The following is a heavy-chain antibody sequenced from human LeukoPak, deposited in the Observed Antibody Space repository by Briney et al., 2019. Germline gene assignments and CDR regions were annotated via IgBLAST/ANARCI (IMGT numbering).Heavy chain of an antibody. Sequence: GGSLRLSCAASGFTFSYYAMSWVRQAPGKGLEWVSAISGSGGSTYYADSVKGRFTISRDNSKNTLYLQMNSLRAEDTAVYYCAKETGSDYYYYMDVWGKGNTVTVSS. J-gene: IGHJ6*03. CDR2: ISGSGGST. D-gene: IGHD6-6*01. CDR1: GFTFSYYA. V-gene: IGHV3-23*01. CDR3: AKETGSDYYYYMDV.